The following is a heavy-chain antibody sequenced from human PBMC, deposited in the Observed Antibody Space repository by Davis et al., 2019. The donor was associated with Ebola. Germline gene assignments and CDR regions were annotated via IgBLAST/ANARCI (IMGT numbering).Heavy chain of an antibody. Sequence: GESLKISCAASGFTFSSYSMNWIRQAPGKGLEWVSYISSSGSTIYYADSVKGRFTISRDNAKNSLYLQMNSLRAEDTAVYYCARPVEILDYGMDVWGKGTTVTVSS. CDR1: GFTFSSYS. CDR3: ARPVEILDYGMDV. CDR2: ISSSGSTI. D-gene: IGHD5-24*01. V-gene: IGHV3-48*04. J-gene: IGHJ6*04.